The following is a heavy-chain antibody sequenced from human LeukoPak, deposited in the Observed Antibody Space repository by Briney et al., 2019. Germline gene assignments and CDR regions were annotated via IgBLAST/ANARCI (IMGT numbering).Heavy chain of an antibody. CDR1: GGSISSYY. V-gene: IGHV4-59*08. Sequence: SETLSLTCTVSGGSISSYYWSWIRQPPGKGLEWIGYIYYSRSTNYNPSLKSRVTISVDTSKNQFSLKLSSVTAADTAVYYCARLFRIDAFDIWGQGTMVTVSS. D-gene: IGHD2/OR15-2a*01. CDR3: ARLFRIDAFDI. J-gene: IGHJ3*02. CDR2: IYYSRST.